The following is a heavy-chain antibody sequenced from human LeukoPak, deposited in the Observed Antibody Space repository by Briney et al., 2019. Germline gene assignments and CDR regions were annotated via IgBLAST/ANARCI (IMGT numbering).Heavy chain of an antibody. D-gene: IGHD2-2*01. CDR1: GFTFSSYA. Sequence: GGSLRLSCAASGFTFSSYAMHWVRQAPGMGLEWVAFIRYDGGNTYYADSVKGRFTTSRDNSKNTLYLQMNSLNAGDTAVYYCAKDEVVPGYYYTDVWGRGTTVTISS. CDR3: AKDEVVPGYYYTDV. CDR2: IRYDGGNT. J-gene: IGHJ6*03. V-gene: IGHV3-30*02.